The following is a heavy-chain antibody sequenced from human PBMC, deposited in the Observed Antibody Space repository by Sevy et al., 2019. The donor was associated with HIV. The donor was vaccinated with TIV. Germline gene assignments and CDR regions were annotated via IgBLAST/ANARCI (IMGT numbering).Heavy chain of an antibody. J-gene: IGHJ4*02. D-gene: IGHD2-8*01. V-gene: IGHV3-23*01. Sequence: GGSLRLSCAASGFTFNKYSMSWVCQPPGKGLEWVATLSFGCGEINYADSVKGRFTISRDNSKNSFYLQMNNLRAEDTALYYCAREGCTKPHDYWGQGTLVTVSS. CDR2: LSFGCGEI. CDR3: AREGCTKPHDY. CDR1: GFTFNKYS.